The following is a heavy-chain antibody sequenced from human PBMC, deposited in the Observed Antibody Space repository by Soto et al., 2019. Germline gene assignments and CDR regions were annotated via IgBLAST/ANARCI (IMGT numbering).Heavy chain of an antibody. CDR1: GFSVTNNY. J-gene: IGHJ4*02. Sequence: EVQVVESGGGLVQPGGSLRLSCAASGFSVTNNYMNWFRQAPGKVLEWVSIIDIGGNTYYADSVKDRFTISRDNSSNTLYLHMDSLRAEDTAVYYCARGRGSTGYLGREHYFDYWGQGTLGTGSP. D-gene: IGHD2-2*01. V-gene: IGHV3-66*01. CDR3: ARGRGSTGYLGREHYFDY. CDR2: IDIGGNT.